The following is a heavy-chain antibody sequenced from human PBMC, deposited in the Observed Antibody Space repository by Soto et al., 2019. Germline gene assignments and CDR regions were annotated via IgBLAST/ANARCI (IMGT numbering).Heavy chain of an antibody. CDR3: AKEEGSGWFDY. CDR1: GFTFSSYG. Sequence: QVQLVESGGGVVQPGRSLRLSCAASGFTFSSYGMHWVRQAPGKGLEWVAVISYDGSNKYYADSVKGRFTISRDNSKNTLYLQMNSLRAEDRAVYYCAKEEGSGWFDYWGKGTVVTVSS. V-gene: IGHV3-30*18. CDR2: ISYDGSNK. J-gene: IGHJ4*02. D-gene: IGHD6-19*01.